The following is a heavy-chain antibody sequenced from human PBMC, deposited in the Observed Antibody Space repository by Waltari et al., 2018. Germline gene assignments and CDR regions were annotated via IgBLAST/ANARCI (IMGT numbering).Heavy chain of an antibody. V-gene: IGHV4-38-2*01. CDR2: IYHGGDT. CDR1: GYLLSGGYY. CDR3: TTNGLGYCTSATCRRFDY. J-gene: IGHJ4*02. D-gene: IGHD2-2*01. Sequence: QVQLQESGPGLVKPSETLSLTCAVSGYLLSGGYYGAWVRQPPGKGLEWIATIYHGGDTFYNPSLKSRLTISLDTSKNQFSLSLTSVTAADTAVYFCTTNGLGYCTSATCRRFDYWGQGTVVTVSS.